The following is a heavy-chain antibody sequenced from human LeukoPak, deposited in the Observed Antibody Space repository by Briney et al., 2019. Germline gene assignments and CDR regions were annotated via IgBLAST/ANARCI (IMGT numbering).Heavy chain of an antibody. CDR1: GYTFTVNH. CDR2: NDPDSGGT. D-gene: IGHD3-16*02. Sequence: ASVKVSCKASGYTFTVNHVHWVRQAPGQGLEWMGWNDPDSGGTKYALKFQDGVAMTSDTSISTAYMELSGLRSDDTAVYFCAREADIVSFDLWGRGTRVTVSS. CDR3: AREADIVSFDL. J-gene: IGHJ2*01. V-gene: IGHV1-2*02.